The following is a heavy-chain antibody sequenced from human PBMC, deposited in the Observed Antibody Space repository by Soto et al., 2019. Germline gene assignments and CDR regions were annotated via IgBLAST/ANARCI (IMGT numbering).Heavy chain of an antibody. CDR2: INPNSGGT. V-gene: IGHV1-2*02. CDR1: GYTFTGYY. J-gene: IGHJ4*02. Sequence: ASVKVSCKASGYTFTGYYMHWVRQAPGQGLEWMGWINPNSGGTNYAQKLQGRVTMTRDTSISTAYMELSRLRSDDTAVYYCARARKAAAGSFDYWGQGTLVTVSS. D-gene: IGHD6-13*01. CDR3: ARARKAAAGSFDY.